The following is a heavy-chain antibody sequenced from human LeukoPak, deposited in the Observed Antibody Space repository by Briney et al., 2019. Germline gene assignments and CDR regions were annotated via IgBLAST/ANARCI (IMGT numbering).Heavy chain of an antibody. CDR3: ARGGGLNYYYYYMDV. CDR2: INPNSGGT. V-gene: IGHV1-2*02. D-gene: IGHD3-16*01. J-gene: IGHJ6*03. CDR1: GYTFTDYY. Sequence: ASVKVSCKASGYTFTDYYMHWVRQAPGQGLEWMGWINPNSGGTNYAQKFQGRVTMTRDTSTSTAYMELSRLRSDDTAVYYCARGGGLNYYYYYMDVWGKGTTVTVSS.